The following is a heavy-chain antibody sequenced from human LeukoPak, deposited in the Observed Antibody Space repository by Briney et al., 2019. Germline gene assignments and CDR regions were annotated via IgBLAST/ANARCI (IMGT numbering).Heavy chain of an antibody. D-gene: IGHD2-15*01. J-gene: IGHJ5*02. CDR2: IYYTGST. CDR1: GGSVSTYY. V-gene: IGHV4-59*02. Sequence: SETLSLTCTVYGGSVSTYYWSWIRQPPGKGLAWIGYIYYTGSTNYNPSLKSRVTISIDTSKNQFSLRLTSVTAADTAVYYCARLPDPGYCGGASCFPSWFDPWGQGTLVTVSS. CDR3: ARLPDPGYCGGASCFPSWFDP.